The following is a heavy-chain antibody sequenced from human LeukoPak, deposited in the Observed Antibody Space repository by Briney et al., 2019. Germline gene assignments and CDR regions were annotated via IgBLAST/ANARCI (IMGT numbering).Heavy chain of an antibody. Sequence: ASVKVSCKASGYTFTSYGISWVRQAPGQGLEWMGWISAYNGNTNYAQKLQGRVTMTTDTSTSTAYMELRSLRSDDTAVYYCARGLGRYCSSTSCYPMDYWGQGTLVTVSS. J-gene: IGHJ4*02. V-gene: IGHV1-18*01. CDR2: ISAYNGNT. CDR1: GYTFTSYG. CDR3: ARGLGRYCSSTSCYPMDY. D-gene: IGHD2-2*01.